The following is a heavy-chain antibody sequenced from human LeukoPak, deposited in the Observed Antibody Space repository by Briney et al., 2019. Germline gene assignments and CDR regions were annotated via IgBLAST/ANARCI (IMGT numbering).Heavy chain of an antibody. CDR1: GGSFSGYY. CDR2: INHSGST. J-gene: IGHJ4*02. D-gene: IGHD6-19*01. Sequence: PSETLSLTCAVYGGSFSGYYWSWIRQPPGKGLEWIGEINHSGSTNYNPSLKSRVTISVDTSKNQFSLKLSSVTAADTAVYYCARGLMPTATAVAGTVFDYWGQGTLVTVSS. V-gene: IGHV4-34*01. CDR3: ARGLMPTATAVAGTVFDY.